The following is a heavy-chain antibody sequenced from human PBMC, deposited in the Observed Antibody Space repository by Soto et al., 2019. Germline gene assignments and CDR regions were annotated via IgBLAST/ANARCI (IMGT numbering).Heavy chain of an antibody. Sequence: EVQLLESGGGLVQPGGSLRLSCAASGFTFSDYVMRWVRQAPGKGLEWVSSLSSSGDTYYADSVKGRFTISRDTFKNTLYLQMNSLRVEDTAIYYCVRCGRRREHYFDYWGQGTLVTVSS. D-gene: IGHD1-1*01. CDR2: LSSSGDT. CDR1: GFTFSDYV. V-gene: IGHV3-23*01. J-gene: IGHJ4*02. CDR3: VRCGRRREHYFDY.